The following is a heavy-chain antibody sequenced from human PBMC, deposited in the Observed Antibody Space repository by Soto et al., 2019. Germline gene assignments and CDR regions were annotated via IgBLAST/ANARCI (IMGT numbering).Heavy chain of an antibody. D-gene: IGHD6-19*01. J-gene: IGHJ4*02. Sequence: SETLSLTCTVSGGSISSGGYYWNWIRQHPGKGLEWIGYTYYSGNTYYNPSLNSRVTISADTSKSQFSLKLSSVTAADTAVYYCARLSSSGWPIEYWGQGTLVTVSS. CDR3: ARLSSSGWPIEY. CDR2: TYYSGNT. CDR1: GGSISSGGYY. V-gene: IGHV4-31*03.